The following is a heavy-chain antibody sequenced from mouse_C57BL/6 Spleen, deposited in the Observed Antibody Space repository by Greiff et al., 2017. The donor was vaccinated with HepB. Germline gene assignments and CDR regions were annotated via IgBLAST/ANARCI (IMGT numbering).Heavy chain of an antibody. Sequence: VQLQQSGAELVKPGASVKLSCKASGYTFTSYWMHWVKQRPGQGLEWIGMIHPNSGSTNYNEKFKSKATLTVDKSSSTAYMQLSSLTSEDSAVYYCARPVITTVVEDYFDYWGQGTTLTVSS. CDR2: IHPNSGST. CDR3: ARPVITTVVEDYFDY. D-gene: IGHD1-1*01. J-gene: IGHJ2*01. V-gene: IGHV1-64*01. CDR1: GYTFTSYW.